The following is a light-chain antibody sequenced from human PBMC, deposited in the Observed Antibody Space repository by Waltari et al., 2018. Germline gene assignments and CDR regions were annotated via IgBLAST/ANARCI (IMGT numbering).Light chain of an antibody. CDR3: AAWDDILKGHV. V-gene: IGLV1-44*01. J-gene: IGLJ1*01. CDR2: SNN. CDR1: RSNIGSNL. Sequence: QSVLTQPPPASGTPGQRVILSCSGSRSNIGSNLVNWDQQLPGTAPKLLISSNNQRPSGVPDRFSGSKSGTSVSLAISGRQSEDEADYYCAAWDDILKGHVFGSGTKVAVL.